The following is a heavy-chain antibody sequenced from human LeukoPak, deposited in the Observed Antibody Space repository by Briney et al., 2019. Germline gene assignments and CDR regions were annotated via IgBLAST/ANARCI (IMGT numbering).Heavy chain of an antibody. J-gene: IGHJ4*02. CDR1: GFTFSRFW. Sequence: LGGSLLLSCAASGFTFSRFWMNRVRQAPGKGLEWVASINQDESEKYYVDSVKGRFTISRDNAKNSLYLQVNSLRAEDTALYFCARGHVDTAMTGEFDYWGQGTLVTVSS. CDR2: INQDESEK. CDR3: ARGHVDTAMTGEFDY. D-gene: IGHD5-18*01. V-gene: IGHV3-7*01.